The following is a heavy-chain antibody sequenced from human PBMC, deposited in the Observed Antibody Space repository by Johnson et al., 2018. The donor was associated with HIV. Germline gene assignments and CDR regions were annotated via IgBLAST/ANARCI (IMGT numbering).Heavy chain of an antibody. V-gene: IGHV3-7*03. CDR3: VRGMAAAN. Sequence: LPLVESGGGLVPPGGPLRLSCPASGFTFSPHWMSCVRQVPATRPASPANTNPDGSQKYYVHSVTGRFTISRDNADNSLSLQMNSLTVDDTAIYYCVRGMAAANWGQGTMVTVSS. CDR1: GFTFSPHW. CDR2: TNPDGSQK. D-gene: IGHD6-13*01. J-gene: IGHJ3*01.